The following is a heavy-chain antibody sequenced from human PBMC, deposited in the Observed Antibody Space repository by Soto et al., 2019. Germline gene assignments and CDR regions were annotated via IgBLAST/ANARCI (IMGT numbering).Heavy chain of an antibody. D-gene: IGHD6-6*01. V-gene: IGHV1-2*02. CDR1: GYTFTGYY. CDR3: ARRGSISRTTNSCMDV. CDR2: INPNSGGT. J-gene: IGHJ6*02. Sequence: ASVKVSCKASGYTFTGYYMHWVRQAPGQGLEWMGWINPNSGGTNYAQKFQGRVTMTRDTSISTAYMELSRLRSDDTAVYYCARRGSISRTTNSCMDVWGQGTTVTVSS.